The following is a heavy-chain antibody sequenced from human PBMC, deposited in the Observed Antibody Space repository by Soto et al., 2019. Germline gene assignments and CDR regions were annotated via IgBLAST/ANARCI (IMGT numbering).Heavy chain of an antibody. CDR3: AKTPLPGYCSGGSCPIDY. D-gene: IGHD2-15*01. V-gene: IGHV3-23*01. J-gene: IGHJ4*02. Sequence: GGSLRLSCAASGFTFSSYAMSWVRQAPGKGLEWVSAISGSGGSTYYADSVKGRFTISRDNSKNPLYLQMNSLRAEDTAVYYCAKTPLPGYCSGGSCPIDYWGQGTLVPVSS. CDR2: ISGSGGST. CDR1: GFTFSSYA.